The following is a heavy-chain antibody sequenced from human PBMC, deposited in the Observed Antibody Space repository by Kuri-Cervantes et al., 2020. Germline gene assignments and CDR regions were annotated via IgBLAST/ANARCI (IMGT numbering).Heavy chain of an antibody. CDR2: VSWNGGSK. CDR3: ARVAVTTDFDY. Sequence: GGSLRLSCAASGFTFDDYAMHWVRQAPGKGLEWVSGVSWNGGSKGYADSGKGRFTISRDNAKNSLYLQMNSLRAEDTAVYYCARVAVTTDFDYWGQGTLVTVSS. CDR1: GFTFDDYA. J-gene: IGHJ4*02. D-gene: IGHD4-17*01. V-gene: IGHV3-9*01.